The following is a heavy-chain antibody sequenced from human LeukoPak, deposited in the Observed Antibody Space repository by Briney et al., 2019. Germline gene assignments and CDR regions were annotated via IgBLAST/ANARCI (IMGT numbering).Heavy chain of an antibody. CDR2: IIPIFGTA. Sequence: ASVKVSCKASGGTFSSYAISWVRQAPGQGLEWMGGIIPIFGTANYAQKFQGRVTITADESTSTAYMELSSLRSEDTAVYYCATAGRLLLVYFDYWGQGTLVTVSS. D-gene: IGHD2-15*01. CDR1: GGTFSSYA. J-gene: IGHJ4*02. CDR3: ATAGRLLLVYFDY. V-gene: IGHV1-69*01.